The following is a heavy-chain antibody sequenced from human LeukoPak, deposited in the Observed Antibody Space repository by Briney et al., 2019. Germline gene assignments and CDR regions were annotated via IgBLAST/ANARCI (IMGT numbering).Heavy chain of an antibody. J-gene: IGHJ3*02. CDR3: ARAYPPYYYDSSGYHGGAFDI. CDR2: ISSNSKTQ. V-gene: IGHV3-48*04. Sequence: GGSLRLSCAASRFTFSTSRMNWLRQAPGKRLEWVSFISSNSKTQYYADSVKGRFTISRDNAKNSLYLQMNSLRAEDTAVYYCARAYPPYYYDSSGYHGGAFDIWGQGTMVTVSS. D-gene: IGHD3-22*01. CDR1: RFTFSTSR.